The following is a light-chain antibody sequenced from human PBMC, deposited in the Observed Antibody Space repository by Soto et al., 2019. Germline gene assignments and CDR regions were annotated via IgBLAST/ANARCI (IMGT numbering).Light chain of an antibody. CDR2: GAS. Sequence: EILMTQSPATLSVSPGERATLSCRASQSVSSNLAWFQQKPGQTPRLLIFGASTRATGVPIRFSGSGSGADFTLTISSLQSEDFAVYYCQQRSNWRYTFGQGTKLEIK. CDR3: QQRSNWRYT. J-gene: IGKJ2*01. CDR1: QSVSSN. V-gene: IGKV3-15*01.